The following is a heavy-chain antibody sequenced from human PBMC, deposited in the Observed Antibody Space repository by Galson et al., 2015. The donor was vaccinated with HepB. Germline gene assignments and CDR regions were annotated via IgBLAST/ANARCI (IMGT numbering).Heavy chain of an antibody. Sequence: SVKVSCKASGSTFTGYYMHWVRQAPGQGLEWMGRINPNSGGTNYAQKFQGRVTMTTDTSTSTAYMELRSLRSDDTAVYYCAREYYYDSSGYYADDYWGQGTLVTVSS. CDR2: INPNSGGT. V-gene: IGHV1-2*06. CDR1: GSTFTGYY. D-gene: IGHD3-22*01. CDR3: AREYYYDSSGYYADDY. J-gene: IGHJ4*02.